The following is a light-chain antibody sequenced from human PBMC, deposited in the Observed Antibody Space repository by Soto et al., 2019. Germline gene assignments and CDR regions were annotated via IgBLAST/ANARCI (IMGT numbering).Light chain of an antibody. Sequence: EIVLTQSPATLSLSPGERATLSCRASQSVSNYLAWYQQKPGQAPRLLIYGASSRATGIPDRFSGSGSVTEFTLTISSLQSEDFALYYCQQYEKWPPSITFGQGTRLEIK. V-gene: IGKV3D-15*01. CDR1: QSVSNY. CDR3: QQYEKWPPSIT. J-gene: IGKJ5*01. CDR2: GAS.